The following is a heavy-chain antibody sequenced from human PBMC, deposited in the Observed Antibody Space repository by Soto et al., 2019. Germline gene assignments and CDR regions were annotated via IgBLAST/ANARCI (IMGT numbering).Heavy chain of an antibody. D-gene: IGHD4-17*01. CDR3: ARDPDYGDYWGYFFDS. CDR2: INPTSGGT. J-gene: IGHJ4*02. V-gene: IGHV1-2*02. CDR1: GYTFAAYY. Sequence: ASVKVSCKTSGYTFAAYYIHWIRQAPGQGLEWMGWINPTSGGTVYAQNFQDRVTMTRDTSISTAYMELRRLNSDDTAVYYCARDPDYGDYWGYFFDSWGQGTLVTVSS.